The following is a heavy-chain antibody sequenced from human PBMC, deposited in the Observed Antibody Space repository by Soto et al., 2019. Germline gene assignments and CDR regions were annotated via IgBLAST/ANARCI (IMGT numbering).Heavy chain of an antibody. CDR2: ISSSSSYI. J-gene: IGHJ6*02. CDR1: GFTFSSYS. CDR3: ARENRANYDILTGRPRYYYYGMDV. D-gene: IGHD3-9*01. V-gene: IGHV3-21*01. Sequence: GGSLRLSCAASGFTFSSYSMNWVRQAPGKGLEWVSSISSSSSYIYYADSVKGRFTISRDNAKNSLYLQMNSLRAEDTAVYYCARENRANYDILTGRPRYYYYGMDVWGQGTTVTVS.